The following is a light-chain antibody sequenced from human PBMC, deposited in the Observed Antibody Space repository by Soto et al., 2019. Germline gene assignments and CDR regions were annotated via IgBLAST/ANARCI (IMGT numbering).Light chain of an antibody. CDR2: EVS. CDR1: SSDVGAYNY. J-gene: IGLJ1*01. V-gene: IGLV2-14*01. Sequence: QSVLTQPASVSGSPGQSITISCIGTSSDVGAYNYVSWYQQLPGKAPKLMIYEVSNRPSGISNRFSGSKSGNTASLTISGLQTEDEADYYCNSRASGTTYVFGNGTKVTVL. CDR3: NSRASGTTYV.